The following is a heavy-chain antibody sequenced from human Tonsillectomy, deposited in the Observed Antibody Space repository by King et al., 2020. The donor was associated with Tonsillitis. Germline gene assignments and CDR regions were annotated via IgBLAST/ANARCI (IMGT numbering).Heavy chain of an antibody. CDR3: AXLTEGVEPPA. V-gene: IGHV3-30*18. Sequence: VQLVESGGGVVQPGRSLRVSCAASGFIFSSFDMHWVRQAPGKGLEWVALISFDGSHKKYADSVKGRFTVSRDNSKNRLYLQMNSLRPEDTAFYYCAXLTEGVEPPAWGXXXLVTVSA. CDR1: GFIFSSFD. J-gene: IGHJ5*01. D-gene: IGHD3-10*01. CDR2: ISFDGSHK.